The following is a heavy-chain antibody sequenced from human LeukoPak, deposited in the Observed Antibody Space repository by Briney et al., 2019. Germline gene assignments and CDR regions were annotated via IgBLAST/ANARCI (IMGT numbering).Heavy chain of an antibody. D-gene: IGHD4-17*01. CDR3: ARTAEDYGDYGWFDP. J-gene: IGHJ5*02. Sequence: SQTLSLTCTVSGGSISSGSYYWSWIRQPAGKGLEWIGRIYTSGSTNYNPSLKSRVTISVDTSKNQFSLKLSSVTTADTAVYYCARTAEDYGDYGWFDPWGQGTLVTVSS. CDR1: GGSISSGSYY. V-gene: IGHV4-61*02. CDR2: IYTSGST.